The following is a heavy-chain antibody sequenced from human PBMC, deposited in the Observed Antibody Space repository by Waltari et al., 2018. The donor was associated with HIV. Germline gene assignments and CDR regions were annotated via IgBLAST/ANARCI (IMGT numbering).Heavy chain of an antibody. D-gene: IGHD3-16*02. J-gene: IGHJ3*02. CDR3: AKDKSVIPHAFDI. Sequence: EVQLVESGGGLVQPGRSLRLSCAASGFTFDDYAMHWVRQAPGKGLEWVSGISWNSGSIGYVDSVKGRFTISRDNAKNSLYLQMNSLRAEDTALYYCAKDKSVIPHAFDIWGQGTMVTVSS. CDR1: GFTFDDYA. CDR2: ISWNSGSI. V-gene: IGHV3-9*01.